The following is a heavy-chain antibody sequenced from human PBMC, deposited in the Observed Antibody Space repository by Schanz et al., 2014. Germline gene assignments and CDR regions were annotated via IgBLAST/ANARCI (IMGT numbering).Heavy chain of an antibody. Sequence: VQLVESGGGLVKPGGSLRLSCAASGFIFNDYYMNWIRQAPGKGLEWVAVISYDGSHKDYADSVKGRFTISRDNSKNALYLQMNSLRAEDTAIYYCAKVRNIHGWDYYGLDVWGRGTAVTVSS. D-gene: IGHD6-19*01. J-gene: IGHJ6*02. CDR1: GFIFNDYY. CDR3: AKVRNIHGWDYYGLDV. CDR2: ISYDGSHK. V-gene: IGHV3-30*18.